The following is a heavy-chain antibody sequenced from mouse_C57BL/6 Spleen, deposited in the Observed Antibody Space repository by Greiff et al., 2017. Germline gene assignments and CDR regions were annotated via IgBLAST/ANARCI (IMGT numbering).Heavy chain of an antibody. V-gene: IGHV5-17*01. Sequence: EVQRVESGGGLVKPGGSLKLSCAASGFTFTDYGMHWVRQAPEKGLEWVAYISSGSSTIYYADTVKGRFTITRDNTKNTLFMQMTSLRSRDTAMYYCAKSLYDYYGGYYAMDYWGQGTSVTVSS. CDR3: AKSLYDYYGGYYAMDY. CDR1: GFTFTDYG. D-gene: IGHD1-1*01. CDR2: ISSGSSTI. J-gene: IGHJ4*01.